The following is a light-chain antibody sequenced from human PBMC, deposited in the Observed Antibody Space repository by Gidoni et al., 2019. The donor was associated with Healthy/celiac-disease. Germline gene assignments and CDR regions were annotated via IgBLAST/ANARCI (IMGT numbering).Light chain of an antibody. CDR2: DAS. CDR3: QQYDNLWT. Sequence: DIQITHSPSSLSASVGDRVTITCQASQDISNYLNWYQQKPGKAPKLLIYDASNLETGVPSRFSGSGSGTDFTFTISSLQPEDIATYYCQQYDNLWTFGQGTKVEIK. J-gene: IGKJ1*01. V-gene: IGKV1-33*01. CDR1: QDISNY.